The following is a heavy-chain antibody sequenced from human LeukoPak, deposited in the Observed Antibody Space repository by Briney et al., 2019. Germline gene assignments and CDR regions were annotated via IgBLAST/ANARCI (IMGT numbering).Heavy chain of an antibody. V-gene: IGHV1-24*01. CDR1: GYTLTELS. J-gene: IGHJ4*02. CDR2: FDPEDGET. Sequence: ASVKDSCKVSGYTLTELSMHWVRQAPGKGLEWMGGFDPEDGETIYAQKFQGRVTMTEDTSTDTAYMELSSLRSEDTAVYYCATGFKAHFDWLLDYWGQGTLVTVSS. CDR3: ATGFKAHFDWLLDY. D-gene: IGHD3-9*01.